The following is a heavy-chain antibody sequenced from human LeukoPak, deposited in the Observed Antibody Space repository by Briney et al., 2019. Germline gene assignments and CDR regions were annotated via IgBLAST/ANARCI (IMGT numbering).Heavy chain of an antibody. Sequence: ASVKVSCKASGYSFSSYYMHWVRQAPGQGLEWMGIINPSGGSASYAQKFQGRVTMTRDTSTSTVYMELSSLRSEDTGVYYCARDPTVITASRITIFGGVKSPHNWFDHWGQGTLVSVSS. V-gene: IGHV1-46*01. CDR3: ARDPTVITASRITIFGGVKSPHNWFDH. CDR1: GYSFSSYY. CDR2: INPSGGSA. D-gene: IGHD3-3*01. J-gene: IGHJ5*02.